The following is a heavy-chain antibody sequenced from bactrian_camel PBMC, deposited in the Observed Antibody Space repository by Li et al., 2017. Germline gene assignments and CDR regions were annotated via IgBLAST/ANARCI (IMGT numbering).Heavy chain of an antibody. Sequence: HVQLVESGGGSVQSGGSLRLSCAVSGLIYRYYCMAWFRQAPGRERERVAAIGSDGETNYDDPVKGRFTISSDKVKRIVYLEMHSLKPEDTAMYYCAAGLPYGEVDLSLTSEDSPYWGQGTQVTVS. CDR3: AAGLPYGEVDLSLTSEDSPY. J-gene: IGHJ4*01. CDR2: IGSDGET. CDR1: GLIYRYYC. V-gene: IGHV3S53*01. D-gene: IGHD6*01.